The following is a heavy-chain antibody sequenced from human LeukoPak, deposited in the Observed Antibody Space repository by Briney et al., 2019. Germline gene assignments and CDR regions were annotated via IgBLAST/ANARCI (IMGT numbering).Heavy chain of an antibody. V-gene: IGHV1-69*05. J-gene: IGHJ4*02. CDR2: IIPIFGTA. CDR1: GGTFRSYA. Sequence: SVKVSCKASGGTFRSYAISRVRQAPGQGLEGMGRIIPIFGTANYAQKFQGRVTITTDESTSTAYMELSSLRSEDTSVYYCAREGIAAAGRRTLDYWGQGTLVTVSS. D-gene: IGHD6-13*01. CDR3: AREGIAAAGRRTLDY.